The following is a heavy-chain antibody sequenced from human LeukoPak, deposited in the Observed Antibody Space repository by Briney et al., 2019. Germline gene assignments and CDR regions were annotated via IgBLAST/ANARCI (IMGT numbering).Heavy chain of an antibody. CDR2: ISAYNGNT. D-gene: IGHD4-17*01. J-gene: IGHJ4*02. Sequence: ASVKVSCKASGYTFTSYGISWVRQAPGQGLEWMGWISAYNGNTNYAQKLQGRVTMTTDTSTSTAYMELRSLRSDDTAVYYCARVWATVTTHFELDYRGQGTLVTVSS. V-gene: IGHV1-18*01. CDR1: GYTFTSYG. CDR3: ARVWATVTTHFELDY.